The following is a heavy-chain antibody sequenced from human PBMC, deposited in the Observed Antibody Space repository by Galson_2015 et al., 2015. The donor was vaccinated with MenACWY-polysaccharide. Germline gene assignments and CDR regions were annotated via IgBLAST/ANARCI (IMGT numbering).Heavy chain of an antibody. V-gene: IGHV1-69*04. J-gene: IGHJ6*02. D-gene: IGHD5-24*01. CDR2: IFPILGIA. CDR1: GGTFSSYA. CDR3: ASIRSLEMATITRDYYGIDV. Sequence: SVKVSCKASGGTFSSYAISWVRQAAGQGLDWMGRIFPILGIANYEQKFQGRVTITADKSTSTAYMELRSLRSEDTAVYYCASIRSLEMATITRDYYGIDVWGQGTTVTVSS.